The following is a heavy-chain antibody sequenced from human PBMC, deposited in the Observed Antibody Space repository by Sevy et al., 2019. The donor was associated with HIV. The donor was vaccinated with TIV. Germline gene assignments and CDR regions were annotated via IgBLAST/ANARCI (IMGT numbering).Heavy chain of an antibody. Sequence: SETLSLTCTLSGASMSGYYWSWIRQPPGKGLEWIGYIYDTGDTNFNPSLKSRVTISQDTSKTQFSLSLGSVNTADTAVYYCARGRSNFRYWGQGTLVTVSS. V-gene: IGHV4-59*13. J-gene: IGHJ4*02. CDR1: GASMSGYY. D-gene: IGHD1-1*01. CDR3: ARGRSNFRY. CDR2: IYDTGDT.